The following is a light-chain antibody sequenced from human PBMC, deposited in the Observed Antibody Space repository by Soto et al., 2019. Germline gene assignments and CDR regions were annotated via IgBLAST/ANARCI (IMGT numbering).Light chain of an antibody. CDR3: NSHTGIGTSLV. Sequence: QSALTQPASVSGSPGQSITISCTGTSRDIGAYNYVSWYQQHPGEVPKLMIYEVSNLPSGIYNRFSGSKSGNTASLTISGLLAEDEADDYCNSHTGIGTSLVFGGGTKLTVL. CDR1: SRDIGAYNY. CDR2: EVS. J-gene: IGLJ2*01. V-gene: IGLV2-14*01.